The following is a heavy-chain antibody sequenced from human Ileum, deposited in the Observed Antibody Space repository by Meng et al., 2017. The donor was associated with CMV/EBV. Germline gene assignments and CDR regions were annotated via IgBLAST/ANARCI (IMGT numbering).Heavy chain of an antibody. J-gene: IGHJ6*02. CDR1: GFTFSSYS. D-gene: IGHD4-11*01. CDR3: ARGAYSPPYYYYGMDV. V-gene: IGHV3-21*01. Sequence: GESLKISCAASGFTFSSYSMNWVRQARGKGLEWVSSISSSSSYIYYADSVKGRFTISRDNAKNSLYLQMNSLRAEDTAVYYCARGAYSPPYYYYGMDVWGQGTTVTVSS. CDR2: ISSSSSYI.